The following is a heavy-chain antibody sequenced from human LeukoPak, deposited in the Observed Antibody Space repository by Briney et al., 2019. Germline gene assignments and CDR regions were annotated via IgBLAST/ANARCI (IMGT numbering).Heavy chain of an antibody. J-gene: IGHJ4*02. V-gene: IGHV1-18*01. CDR1: GYTFTSYG. CDR3: ARDYVGTPSNRITYRDPSDGGQDY. Sequence: GASVKVSCKASGYTFTSYGISWVRQAPGQGLEWMGWVSAYNGNTNYAQKLQGRVTMTTDTSTSTAYMELRSLRSDDTAVYYCARDYVGTPSNRITYRDPSDGGQDYWGQGTLVTVSS. CDR2: VSAYNGNT. D-gene: IGHD3-16*01.